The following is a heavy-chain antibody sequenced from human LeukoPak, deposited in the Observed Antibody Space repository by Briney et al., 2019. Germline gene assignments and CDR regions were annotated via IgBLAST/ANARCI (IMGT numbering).Heavy chain of an antibody. CDR1: GGSISSGGYY. J-gene: IGHJ5*02. CDR3: ARGLGYCSGGSCYVSWFDP. D-gene: IGHD2-15*01. Sequence: SETLSLTCTVSGGSISSGGYYWSWIRQHPGKGLEWIGYIYYSGSTYYNPSLKSRVTISVDTSKNQFSLKLSSVTAADTAVHYCARGLGYCSGGSCYVSWFDPWGQGTLVTVSS. V-gene: IGHV4-31*03. CDR2: IYYSGST.